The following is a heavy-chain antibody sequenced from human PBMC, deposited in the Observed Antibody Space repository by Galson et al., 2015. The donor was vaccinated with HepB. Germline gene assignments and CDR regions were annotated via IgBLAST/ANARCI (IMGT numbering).Heavy chain of an antibody. Sequence: TLSLTCTVSSGSISSGGYYWSWIRQHPGKGLEWIGYIYYSGSTYYNPSLKSRVTISVDTSKNQFSLKLSSVTAADTAVYYCARDVHLSNTPYYFDYWGQGTLVTVSS. D-gene: IGHD2/OR15-2a*01. J-gene: IGHJ4*02. CDR3: ARDVHLSNTPYYFDY. CDR2: IYYSGST. V-gene: IGHV4-31*03. CDR1: SGSISSGGYY.